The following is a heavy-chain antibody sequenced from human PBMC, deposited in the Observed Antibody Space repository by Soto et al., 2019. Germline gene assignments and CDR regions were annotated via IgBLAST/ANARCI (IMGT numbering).Heavy chain of an antibody. Sequence: GASMKVSCKASGYTFTSYAMHLVRQAPGQKVEWMGWINAGNGNTKYSQKFQGRVTITRDTSASTAYMELSSLRSEDTAVYYCARDLAPYSSSYYYYGMDVWGQGTTVTVSS. V-gene: IGHV1-3*01. CDR2: INAGNGNT. CDR3: ARDLAPYSSSYYYYGMDV. J-gene: IGHJ6*02. D-gene: IGHD6-6*01. CDR1: GYTFTSYA.